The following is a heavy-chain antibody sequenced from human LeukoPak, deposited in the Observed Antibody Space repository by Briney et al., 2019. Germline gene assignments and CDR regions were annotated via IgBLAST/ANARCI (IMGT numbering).Heavy chain of an antibody. D-gene: IGHD4-17*01. J-gene: IGHJ6*03. V-gene: IGHV1-46*01. CDR2: INPSGGST. CDR3: ARDYGAYPRHYYYYYMDV. CDR1: GYTFTSYY. Sequence: ASVKVSCTASGYTFTSYYMHWVRQAPGQGLEWMGIINPSGGSTSYAQKFQGRVTMTRDMSTSTVYMELSSLRPEDRAEYDWARDYGAYPRHYYYYYMDVWGKGTTVTVSS.